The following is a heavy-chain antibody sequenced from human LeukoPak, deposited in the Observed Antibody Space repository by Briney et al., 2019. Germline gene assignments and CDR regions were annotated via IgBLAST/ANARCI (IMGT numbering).Heavy chain of an antibody. J-gene: IGHJ4*02. CDR1: GVSISSYY. CDR3: ARVPGRSSSWTLDY. D-gene: IGHD6-13*01. V-gene: IGHV4-59*01. CDR2: IYYSGST. Sequence: PAETLTLTCTVSGVSISSYYWSWIRQPPGKGLEWVGYIYYSGSTNYNPSLKSRVTISVDTSKNQFSLKLSAVTAADRAVYYCARVPGRSSSWTLDYWGQGTLVTVSS.